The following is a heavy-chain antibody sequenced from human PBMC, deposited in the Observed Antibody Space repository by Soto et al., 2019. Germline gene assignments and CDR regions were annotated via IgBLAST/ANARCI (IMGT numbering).Heavy chain of an antibody. V-gene: IGHV3-23*01. J-gene: IGHJ4*02. CDR1: GFTFSSYA. CDR3: AISKCIIPHYDILTGYYGFDY. CDR2: ISGSGGST. D-gene: IGHD3-9*01. Sequence: PAGSLRLSCAASGFTFSSYAMSWVRQAPGKGLEWVSAISGSGGSTYYADSVKGRFTISRDNSKNTLYLQMNSLRAEDTAVYYCAISKCIIPHYDILTGYYGFDYWGQGTLVTVSS.